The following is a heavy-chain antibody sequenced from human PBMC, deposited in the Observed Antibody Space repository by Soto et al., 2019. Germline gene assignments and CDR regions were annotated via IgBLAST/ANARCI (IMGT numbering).Heavy chain of an antibody. CDR1: GGSITSNW. Sequence: QVQLQESGPGLVNPSGTLSLTCAVSGGSITSNWWSWVRQPPGKGLEWIGEIHHSGSFNYNPSLTRRVTTSIDKSKNQLSLKLTSVTAADTAVHYCVRNDWYRFAPWGQGTLVTVSS. CDR3: VRNDWYRFAP. CDR2: IHHSGSF. V-gene: IGHV4-4*02. D-gene: IGHD3-9*01. J-gene: IGHJ5*02.